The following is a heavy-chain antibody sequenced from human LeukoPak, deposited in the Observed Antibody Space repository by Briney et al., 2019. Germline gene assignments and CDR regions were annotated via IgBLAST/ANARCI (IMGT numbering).Heavy chain of an antibody. J-gene: IGHJ4*02. Sequence: GGSLRLSCAASGFTFSNYAMYWVRQAPGRGLEYVSAISTDGGSTDYANSVKGRFTISRDNSDNRVFLQMGTLGAEDMAVYYCARGGYFDSSGSFDYWGQGILVTVSS. CDR3: ARGGYFDSSGSFDY. V-gene: IGHV3-64*01. D-gene: IGHD3-22*01. CDR1: GFTFSNYA. CDR2: ISTDGGST.